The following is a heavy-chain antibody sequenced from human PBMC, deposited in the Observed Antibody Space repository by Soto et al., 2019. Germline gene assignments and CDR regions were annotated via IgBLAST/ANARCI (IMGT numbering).Heavy chain of an antibody. CDR3: ARSLVNGTYEAFDI. J-gene: IGHJ3*02. V-gene: IGHV5-51*01. D-gene: IGHD6-13*01. CDR2: IYPGDSDT. CDR1: GYNFYRYW. Sequence: GGALKISCKGSGYNFYRYWSGWVRQIPGKGLEWMGVIYPGDSDTRYSPSLQGQVTISADKSSSAAYLQWSSLQASDTATYYCARSLVNGTYEAFDIWGQGTMVTVSS.